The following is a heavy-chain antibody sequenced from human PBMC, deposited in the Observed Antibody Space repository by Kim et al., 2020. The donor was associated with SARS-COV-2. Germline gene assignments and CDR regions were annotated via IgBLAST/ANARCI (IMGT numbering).Heavy chain of an antibody. CDR1: GYTFTSYG. J-gene: IGHJ3*02. Sequence: ASVKVSCKASGYTFTSYGISWVRQAPGQGLEWMGWISAYNGNTNYAQKLQGRVTMTTDTSTSTAYMELRSLRSDDTAVYYCARDLLIVVAQQRAFDIWGQGTMVTVSS. CDR2: ISAYNGNT. D-gene: IGHD3-22*01. V-gene: IGHV1-18*01. CDR3: ARDLLIVVAQQRAFDI.